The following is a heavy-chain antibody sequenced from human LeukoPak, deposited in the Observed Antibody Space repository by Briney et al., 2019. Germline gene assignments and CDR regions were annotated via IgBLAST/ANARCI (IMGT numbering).Heavy chain of an antibody. CDR3: AKDGHKKRLVGTTTRGHFDY. Sequence: GGSLRLSCAASGFTLSSYGMHWVRQAPGKGLECVAFIRYDGSNRYYADSVKGRFTISRDNSKNTLYLQMNSLRAEDTAVYYCAKDGHKKRLVGTTTRGHFDYWGQGTLVTVSS. CDR2: IRYDGSNR. D-gene: IGHD1-26*01. V-gene: IGHV3-30*02. CDR1: GFTLSSYG. J-gene: IGHJ4*02.